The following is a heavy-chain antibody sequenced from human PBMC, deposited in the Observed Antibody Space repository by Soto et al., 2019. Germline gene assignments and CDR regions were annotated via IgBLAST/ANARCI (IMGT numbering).Heavy chain of an antibody. CDR2: VFDSGNT. V-gene: IGHV4-59*01. CDR1: GGSIRDYY. Sequence: PSETLSLTCTVSGGSIRDYYWSRIRQPPGKGLEWIGYVFDSGNTNYNPSLKSRVTISVDTSKTQFSLELTSVNATESAVYYCARGVPPDYWGQGTLVTVSS. CDR3: ARGVPPDY. J-gene: IGHJ4*02.